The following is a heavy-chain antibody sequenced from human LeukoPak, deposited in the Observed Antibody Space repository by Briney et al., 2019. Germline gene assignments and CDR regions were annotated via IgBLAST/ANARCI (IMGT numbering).Heavy chain of an antibody. CDR1: GFTFSSYA. Sequence: GRSLRLSCAASGFTFSSYAIHWVRQAPGKGLEWVALISYDGNNKYYADSVKGRFTISRDNSKNTLYLQMNSLRTEDTAVYYCARRIASHYGMDVWGQGTTVTVSS. CDR2: ISYDGNNK. V-gene: IGHV3-30*04. J-gene: IGHJ6*02. D-gene: IGHD1-26*01. CDR3: ARRIASHYGMDV.